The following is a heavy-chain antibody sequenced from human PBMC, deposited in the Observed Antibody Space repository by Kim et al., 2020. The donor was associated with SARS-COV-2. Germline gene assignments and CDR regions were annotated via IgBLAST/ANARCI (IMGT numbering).Heavy chain of an antibody. J-gene: IGHJ5*02. D-gene: IGHD6-13*01. V-gene: IGHV3-21*01. Sequence: GGSLRLSCAASGFTFSSYSMNWVRQAPGKGLEWVSSISSSSSYIYYADSVKGRFTISRDNAKNSLYLQMNSLRAEDTAVYYCARDGYSSSWYGTLVAATLLRNWFDPWGQGTLVTVSS. CDR3: ARDGYSSSWYGTLVAATLLRNWFDP. CDR2: ISSSSSYI. CDR1: GFTFSSYS.